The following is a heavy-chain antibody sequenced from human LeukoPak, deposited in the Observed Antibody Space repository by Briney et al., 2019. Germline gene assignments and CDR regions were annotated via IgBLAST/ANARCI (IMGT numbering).Heavy chain of an antibody. CDR2: IKQDGSDK. Sequence: PGGSLRLSCAASGFTFSTYWMSWVRQAPGKGLEWVANIKQDGSDKYYVDSVKGRFTISRDNAEKSLFLQMNSLRAEDTAVYYCVRDGPAFLDFDYWGQGTLVTVSS. J-gene: IGHJ4*02. D-gene: IGHD2-2*01. CDR1: GFTFSTYW. CDR3: VRDGPAFLDFDY. V-gene: IGHV3-7*01.